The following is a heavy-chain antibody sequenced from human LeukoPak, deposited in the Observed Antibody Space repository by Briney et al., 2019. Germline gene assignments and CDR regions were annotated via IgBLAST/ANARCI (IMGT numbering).Heavy chain of an antibody. CDR3: ARARRDSGYYKVDY. Sequence: PSETLSLTCAVYGGSFSGYYWSWIRQPPGKGLEWIGEINHSGSANYNPSLKSRVTLSIDKSKNQFSLNLSSVTAADTAVYYCARARRDSGYYKVDYWGQGTLVTVSS. V-gene: IGHV4-34*01. CDR1: GGSFSGYY. D-gene: IGHD3-3*01. J-gene: IGHJ4*02. CDR2: INHSGSA.